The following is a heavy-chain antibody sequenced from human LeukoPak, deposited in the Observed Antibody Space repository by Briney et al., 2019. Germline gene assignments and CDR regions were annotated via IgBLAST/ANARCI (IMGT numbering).Heavy chain of an antibody. J-gene: IGHJ4*02. CDR3: ARHPSSPTRYCSSTSCHRRGLAPGYFDY. D-gene: IGHD2-2*02. V-gene: IGHV4-34*01. Sequence: SETLSLTCAVYGGSFSGYYWSWIRQPPGKGLEWIGEINHSGSTNYNPSLKSRVTISVDTSKNQFFLKLSSVTAADAAVYYCARHPSSPTRYCSSTSCHRRGLAPGYFDYWGQGTLVTVSS. CDR2: INHSGST. CDR1: GGSFSGYY.